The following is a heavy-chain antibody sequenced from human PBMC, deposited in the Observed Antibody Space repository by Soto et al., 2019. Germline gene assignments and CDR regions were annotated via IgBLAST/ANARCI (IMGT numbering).Heavy chain of an antibody. Sequence: PGESLTISCKGSGYSFTSYWISWGRQMPGKGLEWMGRIDPSDSYTNYSPSFQGHVTISADKSISTAYLQWSSLKASDTAMYYCAGMRTKYYYGMDVWGQGTTVTVSS. CDR1: GYSFTSYW. CDR2: IDPSDSYT. J-gene: IGHJ6*02. V-gene: IGHV5-10-1*01. CDR3: AGMRTKYYYGMDV.